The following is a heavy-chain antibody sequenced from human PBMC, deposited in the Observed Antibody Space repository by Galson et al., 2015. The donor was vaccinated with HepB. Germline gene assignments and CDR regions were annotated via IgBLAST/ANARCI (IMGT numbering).Heavy chain of an antibody. V-gene: IGHV5-51*01. D-gene: IGHD6-13*01. CDR3: ARHVGYSEKYYYYGMDV. Sequence: QSGAEVKKPGESLKISCKGSGYSFTSYWIGWVRQMPGKGLEWMGIIYPGDSDTRYSPSFQGQVTISADKSISTAYLQWSSLKASDTAMYYCARHVGYSEKYYYYGMDVWGQGTTVTVSS. CDR2: IYPGDSDT. J-gene: IGHJ6*02. CDR1: GYSFTSYW.